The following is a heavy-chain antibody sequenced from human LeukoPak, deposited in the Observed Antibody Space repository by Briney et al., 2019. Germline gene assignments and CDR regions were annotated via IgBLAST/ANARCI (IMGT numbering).Heavy chain of an antibody. CDR1: GGSISSGGYY. J-gene: IGHJ5*02. D-gene: IGHD3-3*01. Sequence: SETLSLTCTVSGGSISSGGYYWSWIRQHPGKGLEWIGYIYYSGSTYYNPSLKSRVTISVDTSKNQFSLKLSSVTAADTAVYYCARGAGYDFWSGYYPDNWFDPWGQGTLVTVSS. CDR2: IYYSGST. CDR3: ARGAGYDFWSGYYPDNWFDP. V-gene: IGHV4-31*03.